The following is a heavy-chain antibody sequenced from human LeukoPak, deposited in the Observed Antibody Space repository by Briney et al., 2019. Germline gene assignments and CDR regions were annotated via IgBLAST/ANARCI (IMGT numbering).Heavy chain of an antibody. CDR1: GGSISSYY. D-gene: IGHD6-19*01. CDR3: ASLSSGWFTFDI. Sequence: SETLSLTCTVSGGSISSYYWSWIRQPPGKGLEWIGYIYYSGSTNYNPSLKSRVTISVGTSKNQFSLKLSSVTAADTAVYYCASLSSGWFTFDIWGQGTMVTVSS. CDR2: IYYSGST. V-gene: IGHV4-59*01. J-gene: IGHJ3*02.